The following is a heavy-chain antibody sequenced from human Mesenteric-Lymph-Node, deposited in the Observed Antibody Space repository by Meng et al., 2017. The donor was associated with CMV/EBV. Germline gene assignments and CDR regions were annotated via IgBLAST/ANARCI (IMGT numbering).Heavy chain of an antibody. D-gene: IGHD1-26*01. Sequence: GGSLRLSCAASGINFDVYTMHWVRQAPGKGLEWVCLINWDGDTTYYVDSVKGRFTVSRDNSKNSLYLQINSLRAEDTVLYYCATEGDGSLKHWGQGTLVTVSS. CDR2: INWDGDTT. CDR3: ATEGDGSLKH. J-gene: IGHJ1*01. V-gene: IGHV3-43*01. CDR1: GINFDVYT.